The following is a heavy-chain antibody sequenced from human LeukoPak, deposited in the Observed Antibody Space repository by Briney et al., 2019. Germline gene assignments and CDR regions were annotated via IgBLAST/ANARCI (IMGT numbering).Heavy chain of an antibody. Sequence: MPSETLSLTCAVYGGSFSGYYWSWIRQPPGKGLEWIGEINHSGSTNYNPSLKSRVTISVDTSKNQFSLKLSSVTAADTAVYYCARELGDTAMDDYWGQGTLVTVSS. D-gene: IGHD5-18*01. V-gene: IGHV4-34*01. CDR1: GGSFSGYY. CDR3: ARELGDTAMDDY. J-gene: IGHJ4*02. CDR2: INHSGST.